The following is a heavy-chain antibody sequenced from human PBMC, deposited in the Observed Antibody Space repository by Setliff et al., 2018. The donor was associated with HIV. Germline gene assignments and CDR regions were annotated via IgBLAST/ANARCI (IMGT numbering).Heavy chain of an antibody. D-gene: IGHD2-21*02. CDR1: GGSISSYY. J-gene: IGHJ3*02. CDR3: ARDGYCGGDCYHDAFDI. Sequence: LSLTCTVSGGSISSYYWSWIRQPPGKGLEWIGYIYTSGSTNYNPSLKSRVTISVDTSKNQFSLKLSSVTAADTAVYYCARDGYCGGDCYHDAFDIWGQGTMVTVSS. CDR2: IYTSGST. V-gene: IGHV4-4*08.